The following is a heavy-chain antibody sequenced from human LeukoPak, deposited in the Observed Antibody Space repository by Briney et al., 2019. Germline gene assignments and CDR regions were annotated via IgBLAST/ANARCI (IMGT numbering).Heavy chain of an antibody. CDR2: IYISGTT. CDR1: GGSLSNYY. CDR3: ARGVTTSRFLDY. D-gene: IGHD3-22*01. V-gene: IGHV4-4*07. Sequence: SKTLSLTCSVSGGSLSNYYWSWIRQPAGKGLEWIGRIYISGTTNYNPSLKSRVTMSVDTSKNQLSLKLSSVTAADTAVYYCARGVTTSRFLDYWGQGTLVTVSS. J-gene: IGHJ4*02.